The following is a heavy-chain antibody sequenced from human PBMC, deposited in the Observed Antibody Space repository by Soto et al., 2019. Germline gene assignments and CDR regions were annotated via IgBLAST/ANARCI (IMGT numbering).Heavy chain of an antibody. Sequence: PSETLSLTRAVYGRSFSGYYWSWIRQPPGKGLEWIGEINHSGSTNYNPSLKSRVTISVDTSKNQFSLKLSSVTAADTAVYYCARGPGHIVVVVAASENWFDPWGQGTLVTVSS. D-gene: IGHD2-15*01. CDR1: GRSFSGYY. V-gene: IGHV4-34*01. J-gene: IGHJ5*02. CDR3: ARGPGHIVVVVAASENWFDP. CDR2: INHSGST.